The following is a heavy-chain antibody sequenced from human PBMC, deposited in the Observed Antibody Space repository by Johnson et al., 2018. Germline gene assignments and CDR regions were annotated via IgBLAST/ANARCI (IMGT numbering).Heavy chain of an antibody. J-gene: IGHJ6*02. CDR3: AKGDATIMRYYGMDV. CDR1: GFTFDDYA. V-gene: IGHV3-9*01. D-gene: IGHD5-12*01. Sequence: VQSGRSLRLSCAASGFTFDDYAMHWVRQAPGKGLEWVSGISWNSGRIGYADSVKGRFTISRDNAKNSLYLQMKSLRAEDTSLYYCAKGDATIMRYYGMDVWGQGATVTVSS. CDR2: ISWNSGRI.